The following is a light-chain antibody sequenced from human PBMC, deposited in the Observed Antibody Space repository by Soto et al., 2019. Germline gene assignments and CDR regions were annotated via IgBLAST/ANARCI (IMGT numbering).Light chain of an antibody. CDR1: QSISSW. CDR3: QQYNIYSTYT. CDR2: DDS. J-gene: IGKJ2*01. Sequence: DIQMTQSPSTLSASVGDRVTITCRASQSISSWLAWYQQKTGKAPKRLIYDDSSLESGDPSRFSGSGYGTEVTLTISSLQQADFATYYCQQYNIYSTYTFGQGTKVEIK. V-gene: IGKV1-5*01.